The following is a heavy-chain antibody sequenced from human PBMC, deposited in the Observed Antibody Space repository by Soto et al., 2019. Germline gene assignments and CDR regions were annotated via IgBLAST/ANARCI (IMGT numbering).Heavy chain of an antibody. V-gene: IGHV6-1*01. CDR1: GDSVSRTSVA. Sequence: QVQLHQSGPGLVKSSQTLSLTCAISGDSVSRTSVAWNWIRQSPSRGLEWLGRTYYRSKWNSDYAVSVRGRITINPDTSKSQFSLQLNSVIPEDTAVYYCVRGQFSAFDCWGQGTLVTVSS. CDR2: TYYRSKWNS. CDR3: VRGQFSAFDC. J-gene: IGHJ4*02.